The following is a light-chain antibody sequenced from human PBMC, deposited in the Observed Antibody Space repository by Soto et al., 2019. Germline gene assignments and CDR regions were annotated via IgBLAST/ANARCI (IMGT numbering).Light chain of an antibody. CDR2: GAS. Sequence: EIVLTQSPGTLSVSPGERATLSCRASQSISNSDLAWFQQKPGQAPRLLIYGASRRDTGIPDRISGIVSGTEFTHTISQLKPEDSAVYYCQQYDSSLLITFGTGTKVDIQ. V-gene: IGKV3-20*01. CDR1: QSISNSD. J-gene: IGKJ3*01. CDR3: QQYDSSLLIT.